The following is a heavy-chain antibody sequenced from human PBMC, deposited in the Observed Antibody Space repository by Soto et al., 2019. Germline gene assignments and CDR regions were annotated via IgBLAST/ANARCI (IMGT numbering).Heavy chain of an antibody. CDR1: GYTLTELS. CDR3: ATDRGYGDDGKNWFDP. CDR2: FDPEDGET. D-gene: IGHD4-17*01. Sequence: QVQLVQSGAEVKKPGASVKVSCKVSGYTLTELSMHWVRQAPGKGLEWMGGFDPEDGETIYAQKFQGRVTMTEDTSTDTAYMELSSLRSEDTALYYCATDRGYGDDGKNWFDPWGQGTLVTVSS. V-gene: IGHV1-24*01. J-gene: IGHJ5*02.